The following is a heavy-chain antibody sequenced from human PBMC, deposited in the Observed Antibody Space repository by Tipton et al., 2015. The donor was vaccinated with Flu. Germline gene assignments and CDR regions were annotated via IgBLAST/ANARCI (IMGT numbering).Heavy chain of an antibody. D-gene: IGHD1-14*01. V-gene: IGHV3-53*01. CDR3: ARDEGGTYPD. Sequence: GSLRLSCAVSGFTVSTSYMSWVRQPPVKGLEWVSIVYDDGRTYYADSVEGRFAISRDNSKNILYLQMNSLRADDTAVYFCARDEGGTYPDWGQGTLVTVSS. CDR2: VYDDGRT. CDR1: GFTVSTSY. J-gene: IGHJ4*02.